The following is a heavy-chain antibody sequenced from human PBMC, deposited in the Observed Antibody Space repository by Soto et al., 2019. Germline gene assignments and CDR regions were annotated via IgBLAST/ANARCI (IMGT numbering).Heavy chain of an antibody. CDR1: GFTFNTFW. Sequence: GGSLRLSCAASGFTFNTFWMSWVRQSPGKGLEWVANIKHDGSETYYVDSVKGRFTISRDNAKNSLFLQMNTLRTEDTAVYYCARDLATHCSGSTCYPYAYWGQGALVTVSS. CDR2: IKHDGSET. V-gene: IGHV3-7*03. CDR3: ARDLATHCSGSTCYPYAY. J-gene: IGHJ4*02. D-gene: IGHD2-15*01.